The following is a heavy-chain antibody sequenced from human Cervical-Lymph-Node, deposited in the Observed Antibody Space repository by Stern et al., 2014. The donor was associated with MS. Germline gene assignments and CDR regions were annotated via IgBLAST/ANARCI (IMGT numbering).Heavy chain of an antibody. V-gene: IGHV3-48*02. CDR2: MSRSRSTI. D-gene: IGHD3-3*01. CDR1: GFTFRSYS. Sequence: EVQLVGSGGGLVQPGGSLGLSCAASGFTFRSYSMNWVRQAPGKGLEWISYMSRSRSTIYYADSVKGRFTISRDDAKKSLYLQMNSLRDEDTAVYYCARANYAFWSGNSSFQRYYYGMDVWGQGTTVTVSS. CDR3: ARANYAFWSGNSSFQRYYYGMDV. J-gene: IGHJ6*02.